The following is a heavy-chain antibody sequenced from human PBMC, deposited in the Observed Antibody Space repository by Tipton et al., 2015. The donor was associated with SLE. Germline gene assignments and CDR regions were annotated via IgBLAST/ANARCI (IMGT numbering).Heavy chain of an antibody. J-gene: IGHJ3*02. CDR2: IYSGGST. D-gene: IGHD5-12*01. CDR3: AREGEVAEGAFDI. Sequence: GSLRLSCAASGFTVSSDYMSWVRQAPGKGLEWVAAIYSGGSTYYADSVKGRFTISRDNSKNTLYLQLNSLRAEDTAVYYCAREGEVAEGAFDIWGQGTTVTVSS. CDR1: GFTVSSDY. V-gene: IGHV3-66*02.